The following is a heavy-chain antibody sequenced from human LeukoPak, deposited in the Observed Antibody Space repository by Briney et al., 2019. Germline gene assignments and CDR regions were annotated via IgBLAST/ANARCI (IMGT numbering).Heavy chain of an antibody. Sequence: PSGTLSLTCAVSGGSITSYNWWWWVRQPPGRVLGLAGKFYHAGITNYTPSLKSRVTISVDKSKKQFSLKLTSVTAADTALYYFARVSDSGSYIDSWGQGSLVTVSS. CDR2: FYHAGIT. V-gene: IGHV4-4*02. D-gene: IGHD5-12*01. CDR1: GGSITSYNW. CDR3: ARVSDSGSYIDS. J-gene: IGHJ4*02.